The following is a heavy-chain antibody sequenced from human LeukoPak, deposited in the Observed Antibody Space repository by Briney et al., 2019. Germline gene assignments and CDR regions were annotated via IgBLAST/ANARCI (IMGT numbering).Heavy chain of an antibody. CDR3: ARRRYYDILTGYYLYYFDY. V-gene: IGHV4-38-2*02. J-gene: IGHJ4*02. D-gene: IGHD3-9*01. CDR1: GYSISSGYY. Sequence: PSETLSLTCTVSGYSISSGYYWGWIRQPPGKGLEWIGSIYHSGSTYYNPSLKSRVTISVDTSKNQFSLKLSSVTAADTAVYYCARRRYYDILTGYYLYYFDYWGQGTLVTVSS. CDR2: IYHSGST.